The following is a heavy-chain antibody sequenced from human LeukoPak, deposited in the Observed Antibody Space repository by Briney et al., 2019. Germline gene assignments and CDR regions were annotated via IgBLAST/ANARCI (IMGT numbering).Heavy chain of an antibody. CDR1: GGSISSYY. CDR2: IYYSGST. D-gene: IGHD3-3*01. CDR3: ARRPTYYDFWSGLGAFDI. V-gene: IGHV4-39*01. J-gene: IGHJ3*02. Sequence: KSSETLSLTCTVSGGSISSYYWGWIRQPPGKGLEWIGSIYYSGSTYYNPSLKSRVTISVDTSKNQFSLKLSSVTAADTAVYYCARRPTYYDFWSGLGAFDIWGQGTMVTVSS.